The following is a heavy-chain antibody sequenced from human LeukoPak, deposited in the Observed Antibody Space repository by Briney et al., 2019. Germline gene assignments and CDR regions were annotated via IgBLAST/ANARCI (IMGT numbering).Heavy chain of an antibody. Sequence: ASGKVSCKASGYTFTSYGISWVRQAPGQGLEWMGWISAYNGNTNYAQKLQGRVTMTTDTSTSTAYMELRSLRSDDTAMYYCARDPALRFLEWLSPSYYYYGMDVWGQGTTVTVSS. CDR1: GYTFTSYG. CDR3: ARDPALRFLEWLSPSYYYYGMDV. V-gene: IGHV1-18*01. CDR2: ISAYNGNT. J-gene: IGHJ6*02. D-gene: IGHD3-3*01.